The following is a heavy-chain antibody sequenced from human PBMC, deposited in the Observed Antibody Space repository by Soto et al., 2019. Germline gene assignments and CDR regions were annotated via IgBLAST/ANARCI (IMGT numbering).Heavy chain of an antibody. J-gene: IGHJ5*02. CDR3: ARDPAYYDFWSGYYPDSWFDP. CDR1: GGSIRSGDCY. D-gene: IGHD3-3*01. CDR2: IYYSGST. Sequence: SETLSLTCTVSGGSIRSGDCYWSWIRQPPGKGLEWIGYIYYSGSTYYNPSLKSRVTISVDTSKNQFSLKLSSVTAADTAVYYCARDPAYYDFWSGYYPDSWFDPWGQGTLVTVSS. V-gene: IGHV4-30-4*01.